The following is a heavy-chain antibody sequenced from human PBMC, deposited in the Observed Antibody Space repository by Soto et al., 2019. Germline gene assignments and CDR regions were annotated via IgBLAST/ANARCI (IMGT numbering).Heavy chain of an antibody. CDR3: AKDRTIASRTFDS. Sequence: PGGSLRLSCAASGFTFSSYAMSWVRQAPGKGLEWVSAISGSVGSTFYADSVKGRFTISRDNYLNTLDLQMNSLRAEGTAVYYCAKDRTIASRTFDSWGQGALVTVSS. V-gene: IGHV3-23*01. J-gene: IGHJ4*02. D-gene: IGHD6-6*01. CDR1: GFTFSSYA. CDR2: ISGSVGST.